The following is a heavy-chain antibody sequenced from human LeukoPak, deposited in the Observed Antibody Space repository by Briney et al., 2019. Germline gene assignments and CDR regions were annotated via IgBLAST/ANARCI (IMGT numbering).Heavy chain of an antibody. Sequence: SETLSLTCAVYGGSFSGYYWTWIRQPPGKGLEWIGEINHSGSTNYNPSLKSRVTISVDTSKNQFSLKLSSVTVADTAVYHCARGPCITMIVVVPGLGNWFDPWGQGTLVTVSS. CDR1: GGSFSGYY. CDR2: INHSGST. J-gene: IGHJ5*02. CDR3: ARGPCITMIVVVPGLGNWFDP. D-gene: IGHD3-22*01. V-gene: IGHV4-34*01.